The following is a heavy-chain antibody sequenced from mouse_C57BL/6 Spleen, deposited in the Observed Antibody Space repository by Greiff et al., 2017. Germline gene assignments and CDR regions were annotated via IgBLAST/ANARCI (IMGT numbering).Heavy chain of an antibody. V-gene: IGHV1-64*01. CDR2: IHPNSGST. CDR1: GYTFTSYW. CDR3: ARRVITTVVEGAWFAY. D-gene: IGHD1-1*01. Sequence: VQLQQPGAELVKPGASVKLSCKASGYTFTSYWLHWVKQRPGQGLEWIGMIHPNSGSTNYNEKFKSKATLTVDKSSSTAYMQLSSLTSEDSAVYYCARRVITTVVEGAWFAYWGQGTLVTVSA. J-gene: IGHJ3*01.